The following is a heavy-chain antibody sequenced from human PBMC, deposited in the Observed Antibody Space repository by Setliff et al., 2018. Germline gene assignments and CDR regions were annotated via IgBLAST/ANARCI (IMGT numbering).Heavy chain of an antibody. J-gene: IGHJ4*02. CDR1: GFTFSSYA. V-gene: IGHV3-23*01. D-gene: IGHD1-26*01. Sequence: GESLKISCAASGFTFSSYAITWVRQAPGKGLEWVSMISGSAQTTYYADSVKGRFTISRDNSKNTVYLQMNNLRAEDTAVYFCARDGSVRGVDEYFDYWGQGTLVTVSS. CDR2: ISGSAQTT. CDR3: ARDGSVRGVDEYFDY.